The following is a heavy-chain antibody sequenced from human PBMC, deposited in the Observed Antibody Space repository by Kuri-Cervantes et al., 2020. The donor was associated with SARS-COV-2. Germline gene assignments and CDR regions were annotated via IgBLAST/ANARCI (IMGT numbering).Heavy chain of an antibody. CDR3: AKWTTVVSAFDI. J-gene: IGHJ3*02. D-gene: IGHD4-23*01. Sequence: GESLKISCAASGFTFSSYAMSWVRQAPGKGLEWVSAISGSGGSTHYADSVKGRFTIPRDNSKNTLYLQMNSLRAEDTAVYYCAKWTTVVSAFDIWGQGTMVTVSS. CDR2: ISGSGGST. CDR1: GFTFSSYA. V-gene: IGHV3-23*01.